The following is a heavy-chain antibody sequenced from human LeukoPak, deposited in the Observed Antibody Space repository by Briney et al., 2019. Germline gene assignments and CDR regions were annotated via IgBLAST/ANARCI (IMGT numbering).Heavy chain of an antibody. D-gene: IGHD2-21*02. CDR3: ARSGGGDCYPFDY. Sequence: SETLSLTCAVSGYSISSGYYWGWIRQPPAKGLEWIGSIYHSGSTYYNPSLKSRVTISVDTSKNQFSLKLSSVTAADTAVYYCARSGGGDCYPFDYWGQGTLVTVSS. J-gene: IGHJ4*02. CDR1: GYSISSGYY. CDR2: IYHSGST. V-gene: IGHV4-38-2*01.